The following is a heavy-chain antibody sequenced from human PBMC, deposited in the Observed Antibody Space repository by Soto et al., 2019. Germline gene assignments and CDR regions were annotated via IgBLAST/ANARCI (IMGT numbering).Heavy chain of an antibody. CDR1: GIKISDYY. D-gene: IGHD5-12*01. J-gene: IGHJ4*02. CDR2: ISTTGNTK. CDR3: ASQNNRDGYKIDY. V-gene: IGHV3-11*01. Sequence: PGGALRLSSAASGIKISDYYMSWSRQVPGKGLEWLSYISTTGNTKYYLDSVKGRFTISRDNAKNSLYLEMNSLRAEDTAVYYCASQNNRDGYKIDYWGQGTLVTVSS.